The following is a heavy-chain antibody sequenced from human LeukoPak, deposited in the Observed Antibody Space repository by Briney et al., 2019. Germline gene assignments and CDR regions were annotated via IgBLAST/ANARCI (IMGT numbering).Heavy chain of an antibody. CDR3: AREAIAAAGIWAGY. Sequence: PGGSLRLSCAASGFTFSSYWMSWVRQAPGKGLEWVSVIYSGGSTYYADSVKGRFTISRDNSKNTLYLQMNSLRAEDTAVYYCAREAIAAAGIWAGYWGQGTLVTVSS. CDR1: GFTFSSYW. CDR2: IYSGGST. D-gene: IGHD6-13*01. J-gene: IGHJ4*02. V-gene: IGHV3-53*01.